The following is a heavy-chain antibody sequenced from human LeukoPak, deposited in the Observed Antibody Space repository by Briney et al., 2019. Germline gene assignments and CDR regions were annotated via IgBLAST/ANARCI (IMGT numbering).Heavy chain of an antibody. V-gene: IGHV3-21*01. CDR1: GFSVSNSY. D-gene: IGHD6-13*01. CDR3: ARDIASAGMDY. CDR2: ISSSSSYI. Sequence: GGSLRLSCAASGFSVSNSYMYWVRQAPGKGLEWVSSISSSSSYIYYADSVRGRFTISRDNAKNSLYLQMNSLRAEDTAVYYCARDIASAGMDYWGQGTLVTVSS. J-gene: IGHJ4*02.